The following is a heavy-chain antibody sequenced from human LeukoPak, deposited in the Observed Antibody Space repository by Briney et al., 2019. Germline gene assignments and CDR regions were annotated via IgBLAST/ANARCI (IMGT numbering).Heavy chain of an antibody. CDR1: GGSISSYY. V-gene: IGHV4-59*01. J-gene: IGHJ6*03. CDR2: IYYSGST. Sequence: SETLSLTCTVSGGSISSYYWSWIRQPPGKGLEWIGYIYYSGSTNYNPSLKSRVTISVDTSKNQFSLKLSSMTAADTAVYYCAREGRCSGGSCYSYYYYMDVWGKGTTVTVSS. D-gene: IGHD2-15*01. CDR3: AREGRCSGGSCYSYYYYMDV.